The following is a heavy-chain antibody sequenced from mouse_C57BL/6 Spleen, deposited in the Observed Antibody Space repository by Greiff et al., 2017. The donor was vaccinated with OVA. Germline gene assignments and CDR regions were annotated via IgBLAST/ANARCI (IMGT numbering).Heavy chain of an antibody. CDR3: ARSYGSSHFDY. Sequence: EVKLMESGPGLVKPSQSLSLTCSVTGYSITSGYYWNWIRQFPGNKLEWMGYISYDGSNNYNPSLKNRISITRDTSKNQFFLKLNSVTTEDTATDYCARSYGSSHFDYWGQGTTLTVSS. CDR2: ISYDGSN. V-gene: IGHV3-6*01. J-gene: IGHJ2*01. D-gene: IGHD1-1*01. CDR1: GYSITSGYY.